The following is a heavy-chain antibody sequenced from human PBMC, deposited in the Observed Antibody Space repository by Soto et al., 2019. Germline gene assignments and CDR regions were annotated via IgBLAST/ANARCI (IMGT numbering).Heavy chain of an antibody. D-gene: IGHD2-15*01. CDR2: MNPNSGNT. Sequence: QVQLVQSGAEVKKPGASVTVSCKASGYTFTNNVINCVRQAPGQGLERMGWMNPNSGNTGYAQKFQGRVTMTRNTSIRTADIDLSSLSSDDTAVYYCARVRSGGHFDYWGQGTLVTVSS. V-gene: IGHV1-8*01. J-gene: IGHJ4*02. CDR1: GYTFTNNV. CDR3: ARVRSGGHFDY.